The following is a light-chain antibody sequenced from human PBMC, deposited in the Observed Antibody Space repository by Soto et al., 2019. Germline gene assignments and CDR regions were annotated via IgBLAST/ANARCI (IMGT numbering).Light chain of an antibody. J-gene: IGLJ2*01. CDR3: QSYDSSLSGPVVV. V-gene: IGLV1-40*01. CDR1: SSNIGAGYD. Sequence: QSVLTQPPSVSGAPGQRVTISCTGSSSNIGAGYDVHWYQQLPGTAPKLLIYGNSNRPSGVPDRFSGSKSGTSASLAITGLQAEDEADYYCQSYDSSLSGPVVVFGGGTKVTVL. CDR2: GNS.